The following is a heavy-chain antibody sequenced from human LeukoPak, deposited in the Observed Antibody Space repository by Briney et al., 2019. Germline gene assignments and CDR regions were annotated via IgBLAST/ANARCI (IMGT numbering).Heavy chain of an antibody. CDR2: ISDSGGIT. D-gene: IGHD6-19*01. Sequence: PGGSLRLSCAASGFTFSSSWIHWVRQAPGNGLEWVSVISDSGGITYYADSVKGRFTISRDNSRNTLYLQMNSLRVDDTAVYYCAKDARRYSGWYFFDHWGQGTLVTVSS. CDR1: GFTFSSSW. CDR3: AKDARRYSGWYFFDH. V-gene: IGHV3-23*01. J-gene: IGHJ4*02.